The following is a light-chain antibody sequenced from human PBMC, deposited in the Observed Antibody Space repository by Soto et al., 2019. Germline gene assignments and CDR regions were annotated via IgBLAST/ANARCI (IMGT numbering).Light chain of an antibody. V-gene: IGLV2-23*02. CDR1: SSDVGSYNL. Sequence: QSALTQPASVSGYPGQSITISCTGTSSDVGSYNLVSWYQQHPGKAPKLMIYEVSKRPSGVSNRFSGSKSGNTASLTISGLQAEDEADYYCCSYAGGGVVFGGGTKLTVL. J-gene: IGLJ2*01. CDR3: CSYAGGGVV. CDR2: EVS.